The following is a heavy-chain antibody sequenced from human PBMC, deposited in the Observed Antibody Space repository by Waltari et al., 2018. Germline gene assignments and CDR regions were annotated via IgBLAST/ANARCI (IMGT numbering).Heavy chain of an antibody. Sequence: QVQLVQSGAEVKKPGASVKVSCKASGYTLPSYDIHWVRQFTGQGLEWMGWMNPNSGNTGYAQKFQGRVTMTRNTSISTAYMELSSLRSEDTAVYYCARGKGYSGYALHWGQGTLVTVSS. D-gene: IGHD5-12*01. CDR3: ARGKGYSGYALH. V-gene: IGHV1-8*01. CDR2: MNPNSGNT. CDR1: GYTLPSYD. J-gene: IGHJ4*02.